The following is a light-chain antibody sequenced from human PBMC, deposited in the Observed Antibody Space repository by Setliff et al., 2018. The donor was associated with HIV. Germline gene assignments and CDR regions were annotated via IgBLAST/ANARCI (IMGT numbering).Light chain of an antibody. J-gene: IGLJ2*01. V-gene: IGLV3-21*03. CDR2: DDS. CDR1: NIGSKS. Sequence: SYELTQTPSVSVAPGMTARITCGGNNIGSKSVHWYQQRPGQAPVLVVYDDSDRPLGIPDRFPGSNSGNTATLTVSRVEAGDEADYYCQVWDSSSDHPVVFGGGTKVTVL. CDR3: QVWDSSSDHPVV.